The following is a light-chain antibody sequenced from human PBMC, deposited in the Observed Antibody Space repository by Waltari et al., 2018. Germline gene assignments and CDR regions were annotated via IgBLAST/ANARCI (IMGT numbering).Light chain of an antibody. J-gene: IGKJ5*01. Sequence: EIVLTQSPATLSLSPGERATLFCRASQSVSTYFAWYQQKPGQAPRRLIYDTSNRAASIPARFTGRGSGTDFTLTISGLEPEDFAVYYCQQGSTFGQGTRLEIK. CDR1: QSVSTY. CDR2: DTS. CDR3: QQGST. V-gene: IGKV3-11*01.